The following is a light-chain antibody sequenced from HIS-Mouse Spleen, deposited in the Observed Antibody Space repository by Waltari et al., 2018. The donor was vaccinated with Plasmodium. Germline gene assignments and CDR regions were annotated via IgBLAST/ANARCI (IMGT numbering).Light chain of an antibody. CDR1: ALPKKY. J-gene: IGLJ3*02. V-gene: IGLV3-10*01. Sequence: SYELTQPPSVSVSPGQTARITCSGDALPKKYAYWYQQKSGQAPVLVIYEDSKRPSGLPERCSGSSSGTTATFTISGAQVEDEADYYWYSTDSSGNHRVFGGGTKLTVL. CDR3: YSTDSSGNHRV. CDR2: EDS.